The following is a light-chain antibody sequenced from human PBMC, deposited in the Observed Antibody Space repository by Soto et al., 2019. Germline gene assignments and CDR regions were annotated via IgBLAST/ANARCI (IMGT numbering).Light chain of an antibody. CDR1: QSIGSS. Sequence: EIEMTQSAVTLSESAGDRATLSCRASQSIGSSLAWYQQKRGQGPRLLIYGAITRATGVPARFSGSGSATEFTLTISSLQSEDFAVYYCQQYNQWPYTFGQGTKLEIK. CDR3: QQYNQWPYT. J-gene: IGKJ2*01. V-gene: IGKV3-15*01. CDR2: GAI.